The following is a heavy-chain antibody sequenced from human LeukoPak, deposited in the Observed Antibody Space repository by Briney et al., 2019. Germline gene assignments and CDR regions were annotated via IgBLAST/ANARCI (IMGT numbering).Heavy chain of an antibody. CDR3: AKLGVNQGSY. CDR1: GFTFSSYA. J-gene: IGHJ4*02. Sequence: PGGSLRLSCAVSGFTFSSYAMSWVRQAPGKGLEWVSTISGSGGSTYYADSVMGRFTISRDNSKSTLYLQMNSLRAEDTAVYYCAKLGVNQGSYWGQGTLVTVSS. CDR2: ISGSGGST. D-gene: IGHD2-8*01. V-gene: IGHV3-23*01.